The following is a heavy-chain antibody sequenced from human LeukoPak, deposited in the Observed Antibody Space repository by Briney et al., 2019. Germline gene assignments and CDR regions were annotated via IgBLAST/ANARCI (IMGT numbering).Heavy chain of an antibody. CDR3: ARGWNSGWYFGY. Sequence: SETLSLTCAVYGGSFSGYYWSWIRQSASTRLGWRGEINHSGSTNDNPSLKSRVTISVDTSKNQFSLKLGSVTAADTAVYYCARGWNSGWYFGYWGQGTLVTVSS. D-gene: IGHD6-19*01. CDR2: INHSGST. CDR1: GGSFSGYY. V-gene: IGHV4-34*01. J-gene: IGHJ4*02.